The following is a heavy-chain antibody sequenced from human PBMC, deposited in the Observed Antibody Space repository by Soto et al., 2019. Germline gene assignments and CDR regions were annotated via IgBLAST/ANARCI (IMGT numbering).Heavy chain of an antibody. D-gene: IGHD2-21*01. Sequence: GGSLRLSCAASGFTFSIYGMNWVRQAPGKGLEWLSYITSSGSITHYADSVKGRFTISRDNAKNSLYLQMNSLKTEDTGLYYCTTDVWTYRALDFWGQGTQVTVSS. CDR2: ITSSGSIT. CDR3: TTDVWTYRALDF. V-gene: IGHV3-48*01. CDR1: GFTFSIYG. J-gene: IGHJ4*02.